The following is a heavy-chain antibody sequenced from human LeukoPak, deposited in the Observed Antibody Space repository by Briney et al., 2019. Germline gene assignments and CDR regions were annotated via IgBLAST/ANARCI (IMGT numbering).Heavy chain of an antibody. Sequence: GGSLRLSCAASGFTFSSYGMHWVRQAPGKGLEWVAVIWYDGSNKYYADSVKGRFTISRDNSKNTLYLQMNCLRAEDTAVYYCAKDYRDIAVARFDYWGQGTLVTVSS. D-gene: IGHD6-19*01. CDR2: IWYDGSNK. J-gene: IGHJ4*02. V-gene: IGHV3-33*06. CDR3: AKDYRDIAVARFDY. CDR1: GFTFSSYG.